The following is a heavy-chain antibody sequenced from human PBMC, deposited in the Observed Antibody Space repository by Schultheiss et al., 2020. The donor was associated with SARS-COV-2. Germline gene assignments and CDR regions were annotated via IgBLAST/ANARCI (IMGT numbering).Heavy chain of an antibody. V-gene: IGHV1-18*01. CDR3: ARVVGGYCSSTSCSGFDAFDI. CDR2: ISPNSGGT. Sequence: ASVKVSCKASGYTFTSYGISWVRQAPGQGLEWMGWISPNSGGTNYAQKLQGRVTMTTDTSTSTAYMELRSLRSDDTAVYYCARVVGGYCSSTSCSGFDAFDIWGQGTMVTVSS. J-gene: IGHJ3*02. CDR1: GYTFTSYG. D-gene: IGHD2-2*01.